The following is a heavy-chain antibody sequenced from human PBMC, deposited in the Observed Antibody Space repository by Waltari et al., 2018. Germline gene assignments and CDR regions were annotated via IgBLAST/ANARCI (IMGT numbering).Heavy chain of an antibody. V-gene: IGHV3-53*01. D-gene: IGHD2-15*01. CDR2: FDRGVYT. J-gene: IGHJ6*02. Sequence: VHVEESGGGLMQPGGSLRLSCAASGFTVSSFYMAWVRQAPGKGLEWVSLFDRGVYTYDADSVKGRFTISRDNSKNMVYLQMNSLRADDTAVYYCARETGVAVAGYGLDIWGQGTTVTVSS. CDR3: ARETGVAVAGYGLDI. CDR1: GFTVSSFY.